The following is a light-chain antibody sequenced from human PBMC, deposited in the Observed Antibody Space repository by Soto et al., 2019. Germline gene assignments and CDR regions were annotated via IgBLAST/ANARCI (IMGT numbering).Light chain of an antibody. CDR2: GAS. J-gene: IGKJ1*01. Sequence: EIVMTQSPATLSVSPGERVTLSCRASQSVSSNLARYQQKPGQPPRRLIYGASTRATGIPARFSGGGSETEFTLTIISLQSEDVAVYYCQQDHNWPPRTFGQGTQVDIK. CDR3: QQDHNWPPRT. CDR1: QSVSSN. V-gene: IGKV3-15*01.